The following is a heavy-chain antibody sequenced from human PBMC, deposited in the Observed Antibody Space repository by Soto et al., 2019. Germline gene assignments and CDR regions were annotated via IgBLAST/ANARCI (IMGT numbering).Heavy chain of an antibody. D-gene: IGHD5-12*01. CDR3: ARASSATATSYSLDF. J-gene: IGHJ4*02. CDR1: GYKFINHY. CDR2: VNPGGGIG. V-gene: IGHV1-46*01. Sequence: QVQLVQSGADVKNPGASVKISCTASGYKFINHYIHWVRQAPGPGLEWMGLVNPGGGIGDVAQKFHDRVTMTRDPSTNTVYMERSSLTSDDTALYYCARASSATATSYSLDFWGQGALVTVSS.